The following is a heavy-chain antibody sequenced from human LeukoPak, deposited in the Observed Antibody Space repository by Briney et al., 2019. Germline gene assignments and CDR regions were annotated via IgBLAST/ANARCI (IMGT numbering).Heavy chain of an antibody. V-gene: IGHV4-34*01. Sequence: SETLSLTCAVYGGSFSGYYWSWIRQPPGKGLEWIGEINHSGSTNYNPSLKSRVTISVDTSKNQFSLKLSSVTAADTAVYYCATYYYDSSGYRVFDYWGQGTLVTVSS. CDR3: ATYYYDSSGYRVFDY. CDR1: GGSFSGYY. J-gene: IGHJ4*02. CDR2: INHSGST. D-gene: IGHD3-22*01.